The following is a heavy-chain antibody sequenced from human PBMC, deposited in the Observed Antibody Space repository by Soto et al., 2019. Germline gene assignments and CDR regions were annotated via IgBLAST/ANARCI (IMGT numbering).Heavy chain of an antibody. CDR1: GDPIRGYY. V-gene: IGHV4-4*07. CDR3: ARDMGDGYNRNWYDP. J-gene: IGHJ5*01. D-gene: IGHD5-12*01. CDR2: IYSSGYT. Sequence: SETLSLTCTVFGDPIRGYYWTWIRQAAGKGLEFIGRIYSSGYTSYNPSLKGRATMSVDTSKNQFSLEVTSVTAADTAVYYCARDMGDGYNRNWYDPWGQGTAVT.